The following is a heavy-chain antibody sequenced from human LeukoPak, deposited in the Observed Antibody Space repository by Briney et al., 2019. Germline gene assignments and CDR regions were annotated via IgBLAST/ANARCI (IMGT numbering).Heavy chain of an antibody. CDR1: GGTFSSYV. J-gene: IGHJ3*02. D-gene: IGHD6-19*01. Sequence: SVKVSCEASGGTFSSYVISWVRQAPGQGLEWMGGIFPIFGTANYAQNFQGRVTITADKSTSTAYMELSSLRSDDTAVYYCARIRQWVSHDAFDIWGQGTMVTVSS. CDR2: IFPIFGTA. CDR3: ARIRQWVSHDAFDI. V-gene: IGHV1-69*06.